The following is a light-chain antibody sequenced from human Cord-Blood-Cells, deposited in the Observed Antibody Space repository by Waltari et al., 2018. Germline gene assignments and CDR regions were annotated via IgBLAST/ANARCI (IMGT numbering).Light chain of an antibody. CDR3: CSYAGSSTWV. CDR1: SSDVGSYNL. CDR2: EVS. Sequence: QSALPQPASVSGSPGQSITISCTRTSSDVGSYNLVSWYQQHPGKAPKLMIYEVSKRPSGVSNRFSGSKSGNTASLTISGLQAEDEADYYCCSYAGSSTWVFGTGTKVTVL. J-gene: IGLJ1*01. V-gene: IGLV2-23*02.